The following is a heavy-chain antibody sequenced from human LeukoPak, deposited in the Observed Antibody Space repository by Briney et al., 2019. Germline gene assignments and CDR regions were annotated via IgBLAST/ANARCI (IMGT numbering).Heavy chain of an antibody. V-gene: IGHV3-30*02. D-gene: IGHD6-19*01. J-gene: IGHJ4*02. CDR3: AREAVAGGFDY. Sequence: GGSLRLSCAASGFTFSSYGFHWVRQAPGKWLEWVAFIRYEKNEKFYADSVKGRFTISRDNAKNSLYLQMNSLRAEDTALYYCAREAVAGGFDYWGQGTLVTVSS. CDR1: GFTFSSYG. CDR2: IRYEKNEK.